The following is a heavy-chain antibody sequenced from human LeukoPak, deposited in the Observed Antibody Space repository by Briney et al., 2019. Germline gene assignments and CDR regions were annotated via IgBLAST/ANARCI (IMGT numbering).Heavy chain of an antibody. CDR1: GFAFSTYW. D-gene: IGHD6-19*01. J-gene: IGHJ4*02. Sequence: GGSLRLSCAASGFAFSTYWMHWVRQAPGKGPVWVSRISPDGRDTIYADSVKGRFTMSRDNDKNTLYLQLSSLRAEDTAVFYCVREVAGKGCIDYWGQGTLVTVSS. CDR2: ISPDGRDT. V-gene: IGHV3-74*01. CDR3: VREVAGKGCIDY.